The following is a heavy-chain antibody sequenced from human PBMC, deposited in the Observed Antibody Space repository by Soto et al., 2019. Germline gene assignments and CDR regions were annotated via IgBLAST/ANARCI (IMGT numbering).Heavy chain of an antibody. J-gene: IGHJ6*02. D-gene: IGHD6-13*01. V-gene: IGHV1-24*01. CDR2: FDPEDGET. CDR3: ATDSQQLVPGYYYYGMDV. Sequence: GASVKVSCKVSGYTLTELSMHWVRQAPGKGLEWMGGFDPEDGETIYAQKFQGRVTMTEDTSTDTAYMELSSLRSEDTAVYYCATDSQQLVPGYYYYGMDVWGQGTMVTV. CDR1: GYTLTELS.